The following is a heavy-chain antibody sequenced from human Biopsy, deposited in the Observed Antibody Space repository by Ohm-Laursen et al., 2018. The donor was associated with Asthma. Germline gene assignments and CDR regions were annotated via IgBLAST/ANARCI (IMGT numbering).Heavy chain of an antibody. Sequence: TLSLTCAVYGGSFSNYYWTWIRQPPGKGLEWIGEINHRGSTNYNPSLKSPVTLSVDTSKNQVSVKLRPVTAADTAVYYCARSPYYYGLLGPTRGFGVYAVWGHGTLVTVSS. CDR1: GGSFSNYY. J-gene: IGHJ3*01. V-gene: IGHV4-34*01. CDR2: INHRGST. D-gene: IGHD3-10*01. CDR3: ARSPYYYGLLGPTRGFGVYAV.